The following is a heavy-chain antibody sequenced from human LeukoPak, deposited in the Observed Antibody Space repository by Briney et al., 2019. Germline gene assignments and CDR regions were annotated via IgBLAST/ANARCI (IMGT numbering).Heavy chain of an antibody. CDR3: ARRGNIVVVPAAVDY. J-gene: IGHJ4*02. CDR1: GGSISSYY. V-gene: IGHV4-59*04. Sequence: SETLSLTCTVSGGSISSYYWSWIRQPPGKGLEWIGYIYYSGSTYYNPSLKSRVTISVDTSKNQFSLKLSSVTAADTAVYYCARRGNIVVVPAAVDYWGQGTLVTVSS. CDR2: IYYSGST. D-gene: IGHD2-2*01.